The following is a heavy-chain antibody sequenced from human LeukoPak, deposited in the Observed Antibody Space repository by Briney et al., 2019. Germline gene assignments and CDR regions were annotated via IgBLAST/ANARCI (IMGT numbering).Heavy chain of an antibody. Sequence: GESLKISCKASRYSFTNYWNGWVRQMPGKGLEWMGIIYPGDSDTRYSPSFQGQVTISADKSITTAYLQWSSLKASDTAMYYCARHLSGFDYWGQEPLVTVSS. J-gene: IGHJ4*02. V-gene: IGHV5-51*01. CDR3: ARHLSGFDY. CDR1: RYSFTNYW. D-gene: IGHD3-10*01. CDR2: IYPGDSDT.